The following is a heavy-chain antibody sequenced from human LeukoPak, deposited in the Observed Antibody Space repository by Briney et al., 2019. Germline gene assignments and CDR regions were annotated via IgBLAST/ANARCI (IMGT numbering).Heavy chain of an antibody. D-gene: IGHD6-19*01. CDR3: AREIEQLFDY. CDR1: GFTFSSYA. CDR2: ISYDGRNK. Sequence: GRSLRLSCAAPGFTFSSYAMHWVRQAPGKGLEWVAVISYDGRNKYYADSVKGRFTISRDNSKNTLYLQMNSLRAEDTAVYYCAREIEQLFDYWGQGTLVTVSS. V-gene: IGHV3-30*04. J-gene: IGHJ4*02.